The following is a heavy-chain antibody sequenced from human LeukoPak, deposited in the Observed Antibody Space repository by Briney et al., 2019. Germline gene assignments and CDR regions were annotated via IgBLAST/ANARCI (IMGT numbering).Heavy chain of an antibody. Sequence: GGSLRLSCAASGVTFSSYWMHWVRQAPGKGLVWVSRINSDGSSTSYADSVKGRFTISRDNANNTLYLQMNSLRAEDTAVYYCARDLRVRGVSNYFDYWGQGTLVTVSS. D-gene: IGHD3-10*01. CDR2: INSDGSST. CDR3: ARDLRVRGVSNYFDY. J-gene: IGHJ4*02. V-gene: IGHV3-74*01. CDR1: GVTFSSYW.